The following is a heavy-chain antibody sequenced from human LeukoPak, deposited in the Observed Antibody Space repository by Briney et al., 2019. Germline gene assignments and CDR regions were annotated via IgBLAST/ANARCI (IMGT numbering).Heavy chain of an antibody. V-gene: IGHV1-2*02. J-gene: IGHJ4*02. CDR1: GHTFTGYY. CDR3: ARHPYYYGSGSSPDY. Sequence: ASVNVSCKPSGHTFTGYYMHWVRQAPGQGLEWMGWINPNSGGTNYAQKFQGRVTMTRDTSISTAYMELSRLRSDDTAVYYCARHPYYYGSGSSPDYWGQGTLVTVSS. CDR2: INPNSGGT. D-gene: IGHD3-10*01.